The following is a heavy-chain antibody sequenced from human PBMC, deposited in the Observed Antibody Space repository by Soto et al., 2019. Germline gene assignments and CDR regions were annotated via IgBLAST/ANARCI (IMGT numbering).Heavy chain of an antibody. V-gene: IGHV1-18*01. J-gene: IGHJ6*02. CDR3: AGRNYDILTGYYGPRYYYYGMDV. Sequence: GASVKVSCKASGYTFTSYGISWVRQAPGQGLEWMGWISAYNGNTNYAQKLQGRVTMTTDTSTSTAYMELRSLRSDDTAVYYCAGRNYDILTGYYGPRYYYYGMDVWG. CDR2: ISAYNGNT. CDR1: GYTFTSYG. D-gene: IGHD3-9*01.